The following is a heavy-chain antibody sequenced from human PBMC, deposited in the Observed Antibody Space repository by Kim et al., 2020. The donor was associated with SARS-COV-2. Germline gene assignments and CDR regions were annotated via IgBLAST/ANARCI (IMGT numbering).Heavy chain of an antibody. J-gene: IGHJ6*02. D-gene: IGHD2-2*01. V-gene: IGHV4-34*01. CDR1: GGSFSGYY. CDR2: INHSGST. CDR3: ARGGSGYQLLQYYYYYYGMDV. Sequence: SETLSLTCAVYGGSFSGYYWSWIRQPPGKGLEWIGEINHSGSTNYNPSLKSRVTISVDTSKNQFSLKLSSVTAADTAVYYCARGGSGYQLLQYYYYYYGMDVWGQGTTVTVSS.